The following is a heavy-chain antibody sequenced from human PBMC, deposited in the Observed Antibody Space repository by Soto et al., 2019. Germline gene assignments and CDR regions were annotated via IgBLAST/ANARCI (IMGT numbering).Heavy chain of an antibody. CDR1: VGSINTFY. CDR3: AREGSYSAYNFAHGIQLWSFDF. J-gene: IGHJ4*02. CDR2: IFSSGST. D-gene: IGHD5-12*01. V-gene: IGHV4-4*07. Sequence: PAETLSLTCTVSVGSINTFYWSWVRQPAGKGLDSPGRIFSSGSTSFNPSLESRVAMSVDTSKNHFSLNLSSVTAADMAVYYCAREGSYSAYNFAHGIQLWSFDFWGQGAMVTVSS.